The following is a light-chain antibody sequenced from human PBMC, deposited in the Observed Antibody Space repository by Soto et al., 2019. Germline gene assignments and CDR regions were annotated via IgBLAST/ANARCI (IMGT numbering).Light chain of an antibody. CDR3: HQSYSTPPGT. Sequence: DIQMTQSPSSLSASVGDRVTITCRASQSISSYLNWYQQKPGKAPKLLIYAASSLQSGVPSRFSGSGSGAHFTLTISSLQPEDFATYYCHQSYSTPPGTFGQGTKLEIK. J-gene: IGKJ2*02. CDR1: QSISSY. V-gene: IGKV1-39*01. CDR2: AAS.